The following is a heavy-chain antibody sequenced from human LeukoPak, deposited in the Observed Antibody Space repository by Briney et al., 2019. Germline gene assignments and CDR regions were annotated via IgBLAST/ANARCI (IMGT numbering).Heavy chain of an antibody. D-gene: IGHD2-2*01. CDR1: GNIFTGYY. Sequence: GASVKVSCKSSGNIFTGYYLHWVRQAPGQGLAWMGWISAYNGNTNYAQKLQGRVTMTTDTSTSTAYMELRSLRSDDTAVYYCAREGIVVVPAAIFPLDYWGQGTLVTVSS. V-gene: IGHV1-18*04. J-gene: IGHJ4*02. CDR3: AREGIVVVPAAIFPLDY. CDR2: ISAYNGNT.